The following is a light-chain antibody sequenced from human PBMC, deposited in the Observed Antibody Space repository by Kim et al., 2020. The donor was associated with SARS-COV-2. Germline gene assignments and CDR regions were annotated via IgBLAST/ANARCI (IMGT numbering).Light chain of an antibody. V-gene: IGKV3-15*01. CDR3: QQHKEWPSWT. CDR1: QSVSRN. J-gene: IGKJ1*01. CDR2: SAS. Sequence: DIMMTQSPATLSVSPGERATLSCRASQSVSRNVAWYQQRPGQAPRVLVYSASTRATGIPARFSGNGSGIDFTLTISSLQSEDVALYYCQQHKEWPSWTFGQGTKVDIK.